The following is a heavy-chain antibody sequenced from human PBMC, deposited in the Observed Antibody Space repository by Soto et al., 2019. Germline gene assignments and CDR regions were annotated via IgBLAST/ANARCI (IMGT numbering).Heavy chain of an antibody. J-gene: IGHJ6*02. CDR2: IHSGGHS. CDR1: GGSMNNNY. V-gene: IGHV4-4*08. Sequence: SETLSLTCTVSGGSMNNNYWSWIRQPPGKGLEWIAWIHSGGHSSSNPSLRSRVTMSVDTSKNQFSLKLSSVTAADTAVYYCAITGSYYYYGMDVWGQGTTVTVSS. CDR3: AITGSYYYYGMDV. D-gene: IGHD3-10*01.